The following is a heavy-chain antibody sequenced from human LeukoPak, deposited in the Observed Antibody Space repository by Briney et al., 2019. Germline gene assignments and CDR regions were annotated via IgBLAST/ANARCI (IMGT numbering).Heavy chain of an antibody. D-gene: IGHD6-13*01. J-gene: IGHJ3*02. V-gene: IGHV4-59*01. CDR1: GGSISSYY. Sequence: KPSETLSLTCTVSGGSISSYYWSWIRQPPGKGLEWIGYIYYSGSTNYNPSLKSRVTISVDTSKNQFSLKLSSVTAADTAVYYCARDSSSWYIGGAFDIWGQGTMVTVSS. CDR2: IYYSGST. CDR3: ARDSSSWYIGGAFDI.